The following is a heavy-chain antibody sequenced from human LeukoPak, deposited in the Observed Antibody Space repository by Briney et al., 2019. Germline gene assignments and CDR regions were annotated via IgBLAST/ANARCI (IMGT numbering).Heavy chain of an antibody. Sequence: GGSLRLSCIASGFTFGDYAMSWVRQAPGNGLEWVGFIRSKAYGGTTEYAASVKGRFTISRDDSKSIAYLQMNSLKTEDTAVYYCTRDPRGSYGPDAFDIWGQGTMVTVSS. CDR1: GFTFGDYA. CDR2: IRSKAYGGTT. D-gene: IGHD1-26*01. CDR3: TRDPRGSYGPDAFDI. V-gene: IGHV3-49*04. J-gene: IGHJ3*02.